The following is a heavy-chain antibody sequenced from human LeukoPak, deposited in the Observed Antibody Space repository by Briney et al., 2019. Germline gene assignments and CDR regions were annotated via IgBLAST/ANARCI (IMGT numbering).Heavy chain of an antibody. CDR3: ASWGYSSSWYDQDY. CDR2: ISGSGSGGST. Sequence: GGSLRLSCAASGFTFSSSWMHWVRQAPGKGLVWVSSISGSGSGGSTYYADSVKGRFTISRDNSKNTLYLQMNSLRAEDTAVYYCASWGYSSSWYDQDYWGQGTLVTVSS. J-gene: IGHJ4*02. D-gene: IGHD6-13*01. V-gene: IGHV3-23*01. CDR1: GFTFSSSW.